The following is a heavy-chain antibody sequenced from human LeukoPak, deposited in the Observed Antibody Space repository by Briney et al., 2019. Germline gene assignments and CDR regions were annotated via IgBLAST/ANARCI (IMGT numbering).Heavy chain of an antibody. CDR1: GFTFSSYG. V-gene: IGHV3-30*03. CDR2: ISYDGSNK. J-gene: IGHJ4*02. Sequence: PGRSLRLSCAASGFTFSSYGMHWVRQAPGKGLEWVAVISYDGSNKYYADSVKGRFTISRDNSKNTLYLQMNSLRAEDTAVYYCARRQAVAAFDNWGQGTLVTVSS. D-gene: IGHD6-19*01. CDR3: ARRQAVAAFDN.